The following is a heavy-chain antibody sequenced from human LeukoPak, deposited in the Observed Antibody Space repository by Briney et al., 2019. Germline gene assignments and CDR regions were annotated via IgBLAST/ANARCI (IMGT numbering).Heavy chain of an antibody. D-gene: IGHD3-10*01. J-gene: IGHJ4*02. CDR2: IYYSGST. Sequence: SETLSLTCTASGGSISSYYWSWLRQPPGKGLEWIGYIYYSGSTNYNPSLKSRVTISVDTSKNQFSLKLSSVTAAGTAVYYCARQASSGSYYRWGQGTLVTVSS. V-gene: IGHV4-59*08. CDR1: GGSISSYY. CDR3: ARQASSGSYYR.